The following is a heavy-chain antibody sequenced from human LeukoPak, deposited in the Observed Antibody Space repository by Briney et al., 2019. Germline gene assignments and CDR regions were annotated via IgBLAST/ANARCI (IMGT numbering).Heavy chain of an antibody. CDR3: AKNYESGRGVPYGMDV. J-gene: IGHJ6*02. D-gene: IGHD3-10*01. CDR1: GLTVSGNY. V-gene: IGHV3-23*01. CDR2: IGSGSGGTT. Sequence: GGSLRLSCAASGLTVSGNYMSWVRQAPGKGLEWVSAIGSGSGGTTIYADSVKGRFTISRDNSKNTLYLQMSSLRDEDTAVYYCAKNYESGRGVPYGMDVWGQGTTVTVSS.